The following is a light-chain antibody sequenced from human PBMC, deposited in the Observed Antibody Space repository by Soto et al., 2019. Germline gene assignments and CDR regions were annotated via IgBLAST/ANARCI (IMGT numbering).Light chain of an antibody. CDR2: AAS. Sequence: IQLTQSPSSLSASVGDRVTITCRASQGIRNHLAWYQQESGQAPKLLIYAASTLQGGVPSGFPGRGFGTTFTLSRCSMLPEQFVTYYCQQLNTTATTFRGGTKVDIK. CDR1: QGIRNH. CDR3: QQLNTTATT. V-gene: IGKV1-9*01. J-gene: IGKJ4*01.